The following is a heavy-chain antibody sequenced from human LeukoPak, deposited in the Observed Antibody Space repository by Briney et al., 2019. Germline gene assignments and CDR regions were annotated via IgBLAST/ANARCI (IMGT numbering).Heavy chain of an antibody. CDR3: AKDLYPTPNRGFDY. J-gene: IGHJ4*02. CDR1: GFTFSSYA. CDR2: ISGSGGST. V-gene: IGHV3-23*01. D-gene: IGHD1-14*01. Sequence: PGGSLSLSCAASGFTFSSYAMSWVRQAPGKGLEWVSAISGSGGSTYYADSVKGRFTISRDNSKNTLYLQMNSLRAEDTAVYYCAKDLYPTPNRGFDYWGQGTLVTVSS.